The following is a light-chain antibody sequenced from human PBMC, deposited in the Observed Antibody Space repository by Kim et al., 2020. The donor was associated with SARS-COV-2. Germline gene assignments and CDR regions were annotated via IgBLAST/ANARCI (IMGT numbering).Light chain of an antibody. CDR1: QSISSY. V-gene: IGKV3-11*01. J-gene: IGKJ2*01. Sequence: SCSPGERATLSCRASQSISSYLAWYQQRPGQAPRLLIYDASNRETGIPARFSGSGSGTDFTLTISNLEPEDFAVYYCQQRSNWQYTFGQGTKLEI. CDR2: DAS. CDR3: QQRSNWQYT.